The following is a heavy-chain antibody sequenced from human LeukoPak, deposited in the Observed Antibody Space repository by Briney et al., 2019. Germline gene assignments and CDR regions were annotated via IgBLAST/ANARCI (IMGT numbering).Heavy chain of an antibody. CDR3: VLWGDYYDSSGYYSARYFDY. D-gene: IGHD3-22*01. CDR1: GVTFSSHW. V-gene: IGHV3-30*03. J-gene: IGHJ4*02. Sequence: PGGSLRLSCAASGVTFSSHWMSWVRQAPGKGLEWVAVISYDGSNKYYADSVKGRFTISRDNSKNTLYLQMNSLRAEDTAVCYCVLWGDYYDSSGYYSARYFDYWGQGTLVTVSS. CDR2: ISYDGSNK.